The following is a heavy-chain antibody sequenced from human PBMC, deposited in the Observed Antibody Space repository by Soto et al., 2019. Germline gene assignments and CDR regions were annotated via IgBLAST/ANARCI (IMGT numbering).Heavy chain of an antibody. CDR1: GFTFSSYS. Sequence: EVQLVESGGGLVKPGGSLRLSCAASGFTFSSYSMNWVRQAPGKGLEWVSSISSSSSYIYYADSVKGRFTISRDNAKNSLYLEMKSLRADDRALYECAIDGVNSCYVDSWGQGTPVTVSS. J-gene: IGHJ4*01. CDR2: ISSSSSYI. CDR3: AIDGVNSCYVDS. D-gene: IGHD2-21*01. V-gene: IGHV3-21*03.